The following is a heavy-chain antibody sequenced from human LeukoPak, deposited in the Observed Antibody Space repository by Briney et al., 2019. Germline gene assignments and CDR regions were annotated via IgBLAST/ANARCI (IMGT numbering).Heavy chain of an antibody. Sequence: PGGSLRLSCAASGFSFSSYSVNWVRQAPGKGLEWVSSISGISRYIYYADSVKGRFTISRDNAKNSLYLQLNSLRAEDTAVYYCARDLYPGLGILGYWGQGTLVTVSS. V-gene: IGHV3-21*06. D-gene: IGHD2-8*02. CDR1: GFSFSSYS. CDR2: ISGISRYI. J-gene: IGHJ4*02. CDR3: ARDLYPGLGILGY.